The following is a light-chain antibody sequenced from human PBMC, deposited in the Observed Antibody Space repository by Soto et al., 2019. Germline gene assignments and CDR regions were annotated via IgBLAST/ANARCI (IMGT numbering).Light chain of an antibody. V-gene: IGLV2-14*01. J-gene: IGLJ2*01. CDR1: SSDVGGYNY. CDR2: DVS. Sequence: QSALTQPASVSGSPGQSITISCTGTSSDVGGYNYVSWYQQHPGKAPKLMIYDVSNRPSGVSNRFSGSKSGNTASLTISGLQAEYEAEYYCSSYTSSSTRDVVFGGGTEVTVL. CDR3: SSYTSSSTRDVV.